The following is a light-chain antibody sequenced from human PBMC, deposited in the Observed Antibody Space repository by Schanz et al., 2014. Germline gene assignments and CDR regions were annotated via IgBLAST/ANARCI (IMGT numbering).Light chain of an antibody. CDR1: SSNIGSNY. Sequence: QSVLTQPPSASGTPGQRVSLSCSGSSSNIGSNYVYWYQQLPGTAPKLLLYSNNQRPSGVPDRFSGSKSGTSASLAISGLRSEDEADYYCAAWDDSLSGWVFGGGTKLTVL. J-gene: IGLJ3*02. CDR2: SNN. CDR3: AAWDDSLSGWV. V-gene: IGLV1-47*02.